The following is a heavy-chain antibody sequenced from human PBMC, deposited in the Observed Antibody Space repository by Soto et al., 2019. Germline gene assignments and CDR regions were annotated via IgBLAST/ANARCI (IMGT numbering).Heavy chain of an antibody. CDR3: ARASSAAGTRDFQH. J-gene: IGHJ1*01. V-gene: IGHV4-39*07. CDR1: GGSISSSSYY. CDR2: IYYSGST. D-gene: IGHD6-13*01. Sequence: SETLSLTCTVSGGSISSSSYYWGWIRQPPGKGLEWIGSIYYSGSTYYNPSLKSRVTISVDTSKNQFSLKLSSVTAADTAVYYCARASSAAGTRDFQHWGQGTLVTVSS.